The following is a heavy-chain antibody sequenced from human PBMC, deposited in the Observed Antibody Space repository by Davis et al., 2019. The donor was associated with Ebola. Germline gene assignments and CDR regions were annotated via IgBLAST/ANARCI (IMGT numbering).Heavy chain of an antibody. J-gene: IGHJ4*02. CDR3: ARLWDTSMPTPPDY. V-gene: IGHV5-51*01. Sequence: GESLKIPCKASGYSFTSYWIGWVRQMPGKGLEWMGIICPGHSDTRYSPSFQGQVTFSADKSISTAYLQWSSLKASDTAIYYCARLWDTSMPTPPDYWGQGTLVTVSS. D-gene: IGHD2/OR15-2a*01. CDR2: ICPGHSDT. CDR1: GYSFTSYW.